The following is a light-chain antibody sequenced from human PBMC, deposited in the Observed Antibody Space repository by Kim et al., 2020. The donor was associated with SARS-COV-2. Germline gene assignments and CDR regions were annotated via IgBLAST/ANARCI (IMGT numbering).Light chain of an antibody. J-gene: IGLJ3*02. V-gene: IGLV7-43*01. CDR1: TGAVTSAFY. CDR2: SIS. CDR3: LVYYGGSWT. Sequence: PGGTVTLTCASSTGAVTSAFYPNWFQQKPGQPPRALIYSISNKYSWTPARFSGSLLGGKAALTLSDVQPEDEADYYCLVYYGGSWTFGGGTKLT.